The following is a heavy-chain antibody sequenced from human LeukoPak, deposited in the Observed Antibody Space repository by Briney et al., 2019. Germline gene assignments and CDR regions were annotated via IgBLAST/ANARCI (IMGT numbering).Heavy chain of an antibody. CDR1: GFTVSSNY. CDR2: IYSGGST. CDR3: ARDYYDSSGYYFWAFDI. Sequence: PGGSLSLSCAASGFTVSSNYMSWVRQAPGKGLEWVSVIYSGGSTYYADSVKGRFTISRDTSKNTLYLQMNSLSAADTAVYYCARDYYDSSGYYFWAFDIWGQGTMVTVSS. D-gene: IGHD3-22*01. V-gene: IGHV3-53*01. J-gene: IGHJ3*02.